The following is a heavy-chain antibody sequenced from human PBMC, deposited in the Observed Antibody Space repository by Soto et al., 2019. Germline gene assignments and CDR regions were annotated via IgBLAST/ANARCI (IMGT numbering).Heavy chain of an antibody. Sequence: QVQLVQSGAEVKKPGASVKVSCKASGYTFTSYGIIWVRQAPGQGLEWMGWISAYNGNTNYAQKLQGRVTMTTDTSTSTPYREPRSLRSDDTALYYCGTRAHSSYDYGMDVWGQGTTVTVSS. V-gene: IGHV1-18*01. J-gene: IGHJ6*02. CDR2: ISAYNGNT. CDR3: GTRAHSSYDYGMDV. D-gene: IGHD1-1*01. CDR1: GYTFTSYG.